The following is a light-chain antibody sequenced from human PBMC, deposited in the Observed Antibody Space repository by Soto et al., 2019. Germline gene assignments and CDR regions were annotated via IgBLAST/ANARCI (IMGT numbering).Light chain of an antibody. J-gene: IGKJ5*01. Sequence: EIVLTQYPATLSLSPGERATLSCMASQSVRNFLAWYQQKPGQAPRLLIYDASNRATGIPARFSGGGSGTDFTLTITSLQPEDFATYYCQQSYGTPITFGQGTRLEI. CDR1: QSVRNF. V-gene: IGKV3-11*01. CDR3: QQSYGTPIT. CDR2: DAS.